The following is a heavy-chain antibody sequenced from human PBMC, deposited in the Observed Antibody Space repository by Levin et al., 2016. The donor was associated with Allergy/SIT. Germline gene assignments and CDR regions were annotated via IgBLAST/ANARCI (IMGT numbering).Heavy chain of an antibody. CDR3: ARVNTGLRAFDI. J-gene: IGHJ3*02. CDR2: IYYSGST. Sequence: SETLSLTCTVSGGSVSSGSYYWSWIRQPPGKGLEWIGYIYYSGSTNYNPSLKSRVTISVDTSKNQFSLKLSSVTAADTAVYYCARVNTGLRAFDIWGQGTMVTVSS. D-gene: IGHD1-14*01. V-gene: IGHV4-61*01. CDR1: GGSVSSGSYY.